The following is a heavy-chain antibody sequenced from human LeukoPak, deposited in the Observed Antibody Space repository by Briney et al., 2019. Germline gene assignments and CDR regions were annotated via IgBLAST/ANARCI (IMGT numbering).Heavy chain of an antibody. CDR2: INHSGST. CDR3: ARVGYCSSTSYYNLDY. V-gene: IGHV4-34*01. J-gene: IGHJ4*02. CDR1: GGSFSGYY. D-gene: IGHD2-2*02. Sequence: SETLSLTCAVYGGSFSGYYWSWIRQPPGKGLEWIGEINHSGSTNYNPSLKSRLTISVDTSKNQFSLKLSSVTAAETAVYYCARVGYCSSTSYYNLDYWGQGTLVTVSS.